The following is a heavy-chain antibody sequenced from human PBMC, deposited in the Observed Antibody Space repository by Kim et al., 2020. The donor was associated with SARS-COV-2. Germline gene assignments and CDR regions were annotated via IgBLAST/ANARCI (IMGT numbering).Heavy chain of an antibody. D-gene: IGHD3-16*01. CDR2: NT. CDR3: ARALWGRPHY. V-gene: IGHV1-18*01. Sequence: NTNYAQKLKGRVTMTTDTSTSTAYMELRSLRADDTAVYYCARALWGRPHYWGQGTLVTVSS. J-gene: IGHJ4*02.